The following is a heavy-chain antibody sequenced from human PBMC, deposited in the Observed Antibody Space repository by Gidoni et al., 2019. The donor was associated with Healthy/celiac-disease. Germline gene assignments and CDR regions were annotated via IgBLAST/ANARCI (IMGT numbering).Heavy chain of an antibody. CDR2: IGTAGDT. V-gene: IGHV3-13*01. D-gene: IGHD1-26*01. Sequence: EVQLVESGGGLVQPGGSLRLSCAASGFTFSSYDMHWVRQATGKGLEWVSAIGTAGDTYYPGAVKGRFTISRENAKNSLYLQMNSLRAGDTAVYYCARGDLLGGWFDPWGQGTLVTVSS. J-gene: IGHJ5*02. CDR3: ARGDLLGGWFDP. CDR1: GFTFSSYD.